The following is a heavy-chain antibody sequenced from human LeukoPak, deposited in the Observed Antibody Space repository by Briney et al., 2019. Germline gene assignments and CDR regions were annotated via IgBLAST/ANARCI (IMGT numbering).Heavy chain of an antibody. CDR1: GGTFSSYA. CDR3: ATKYYGQYYYYYYMDV. CDR2: IIPIFGTA. Sequence: SVKVSCKAPGGTFSSYAISWVRQAPGQGLEWMGGIIPIFGTANYAQKFQGRVTITTDESTSSAYMELSSLRSEDTAVYYCATKYYGQYYYYYYMDVWGEGTTVTVSS. D-gene: IGHD2/OR15-2a*01. J-gene: IGHJ6*03. V-gene: IGHV1-69*05.